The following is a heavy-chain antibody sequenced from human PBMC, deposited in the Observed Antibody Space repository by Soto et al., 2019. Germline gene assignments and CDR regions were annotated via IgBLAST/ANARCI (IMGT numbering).Heavy chain of an antibody. J-gene: IGHJ6*02. CDR2: IVVGSGNT. CDR1: GFTFTSSA. V-gene: IGHV1-58*01. Sequence: SVKVSCKASGFTFTSSAVQWVRQARGQRLEWIGWIVVGSGNTNYAQKFQERATITRDMSTSTAYMELSSLRSEDTAVYYCAAVSVVVTASNYYGMDVWGQGTTVTVSS. CDR3: AAVSVVVTASNYYGMDV. D-gene: IGHD2-21*02.